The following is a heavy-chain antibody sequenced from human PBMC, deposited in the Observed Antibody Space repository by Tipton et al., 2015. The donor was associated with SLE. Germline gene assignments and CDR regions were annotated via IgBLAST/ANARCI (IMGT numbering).Heavy chain of an antibody. D-gene: IGHD3-22*01. CDR3: AKSTMIVVVRAPDAFDI. V-gene: IGHV3-9*01. Sequence: SLRLSCAASGFTFDDYAMHWVRQAPGKGLEWVSGISWNSGSIGYADSVKGRFTISRDNAKNSLYLQMNSLRAEDTAVYYCAKSTMIVVVRAPDAFDIWGQGTMVTVSS. J-gene: IGHJ3*02. CDR1: GFTFDDYA. CDR2: ISWNSGSI.